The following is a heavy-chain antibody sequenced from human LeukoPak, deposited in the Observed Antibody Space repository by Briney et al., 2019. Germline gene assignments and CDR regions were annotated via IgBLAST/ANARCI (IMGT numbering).Heavy chain of an antibody. V-gene: IGHV3-23*01. CDR2: ISGSGIST. J-gene: IGHJ4*02. D-gene: IGHD1-26*01. Sequence: GGSLRLSCAASGFTFSSYAMSWVRQAPGKGLEWVSDISGSGISTYYADSVKGRFTISRDNSKNTLYLQMNSLRAEDTAVYYCAKDQWSFSYFDYWGQGTLVTVSS. CDR1: GFTFSSYA. CDR3: AKDQWSFSYFDY.